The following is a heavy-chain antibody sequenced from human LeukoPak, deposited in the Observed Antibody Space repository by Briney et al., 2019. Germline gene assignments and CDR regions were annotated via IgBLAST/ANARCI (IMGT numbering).Heavy chain of an antibody. D-gene: IGHD3-9*01. CDR1: GYSFTSYW. CDR2: IDPSDSYT. J-gene: IGHJ4*02. V-gene: IGHV5-10-1*01. CDR3: ARHTYYDILTGYWESPYYFDY. Sequence: GASLQISCKGSGYSFTSYWISWVRQMPGKGLEWMGRIDPSDSYTNYSPSFQGHVTISADKSISTAYLQWSSLKASDTAMYYCARHTYYDILTGYWESPYYFDYWGQGTLVTVSS.